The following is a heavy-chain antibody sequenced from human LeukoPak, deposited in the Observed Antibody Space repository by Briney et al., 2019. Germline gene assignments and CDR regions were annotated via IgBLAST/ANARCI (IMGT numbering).Heavy chain of an antibody. CDR3: ARVFDS. Sequence: NPSETLSLTCTVSGGSVYTSDYYWGWVRQPPGKGPEWIGDIFYTGKTNYNPSLKSRVSISIDTSKNQFSLKLTSVTAADTAVYYCARVFDSWGQGTLVTGSS. CDR1: GGSVYTSDYY. V-gene: IGHV4-39*07. CDR2: IFYTGKT. J-gene: IGHJ4*02.